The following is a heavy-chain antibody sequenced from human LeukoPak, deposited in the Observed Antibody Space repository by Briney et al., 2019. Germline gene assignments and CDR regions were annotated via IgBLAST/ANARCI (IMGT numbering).Heavy chain of an antibody. V-gene: IGHV4-61*02. Sequence: PSQTLSLTCTVSGGSISSGSYYWSWIRQPAGKGLEWIGRIYTSGSTNYNPSLKSRVTISVDTSKNQFSLKLSSVTAADTAVYYCARTGRYDPIDYWGQGTLVTVSS. D-gene: IGHD2-2*01. CDR3: ARTGRYDPIDY. CDR2: IYTSGST. J-gene: IGHJ4*02. CDR1: GGSISSGSYY.